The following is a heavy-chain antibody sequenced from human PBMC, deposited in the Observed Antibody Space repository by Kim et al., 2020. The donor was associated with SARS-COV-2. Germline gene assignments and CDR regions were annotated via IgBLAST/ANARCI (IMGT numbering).Heavy chain of an antibody. Sequence: GGSLRLSCAASGLIFSLYDMHWVRQAAGKGLEWVSAVDPDGDTYYAGSVKGRFTISRDDAKNSLYLQMSSLRDGDTAVYYCTRGSLTSLIDYWGREPWSP. CDR1: GLIFSLYD. V-gene: IGHV3-13*01. D-gene: IGHD4-17*01. J-gene: IGHJ4*02. CDR2: VDPDGDT. CDR3: TRGSLTSLIDY.